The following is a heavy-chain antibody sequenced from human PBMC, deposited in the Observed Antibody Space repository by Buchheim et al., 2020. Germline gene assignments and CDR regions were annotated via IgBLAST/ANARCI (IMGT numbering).Heavy chain of an antibody. V-gene: IGHV3-33*01. CDR2: IWYDGSNK. Sequence: QVQLVESGGGVVQPGRSLRLSCAASGFTFSSYGMHWVRQAPGKGLEWVAVIWYDGSNKYYTDSVKGRFTISRDNSQNTLSLKMNSLRAEDTAVYYCARDWRRIDKEFDLWGRGTL. CDR1: GFTFSSYG. CDR3: ARDWRRIDKEFDL. J-gene: IGHJ2*01. D-gene: IGHD2-15*01.